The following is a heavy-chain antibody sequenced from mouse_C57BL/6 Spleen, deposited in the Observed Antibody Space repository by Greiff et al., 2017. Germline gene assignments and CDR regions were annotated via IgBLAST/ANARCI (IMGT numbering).Heavy chain of an antibody. J-gene: IGHJ4*01. V-gene: IGHV1-42*01. CDR1: GYSFTGYY. Sequence: VQLKESGPELVKPGASVKISCKASGYSFTGYYMNWVKQSPEKSLEWIGEINPSTGGTTYNQKFKAKATLNVDKSSSTAYMQRKSLTSEDAAVYYCARVNSSGLYAMDYWGQGTSVTVSS. CDR3: ARVNSSGLYAMDY. CDR2: INPSTGGT. D-gene: IGHD3-2*02.